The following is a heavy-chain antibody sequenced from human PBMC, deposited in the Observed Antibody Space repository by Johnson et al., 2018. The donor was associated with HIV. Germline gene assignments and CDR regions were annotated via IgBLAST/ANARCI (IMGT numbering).Heavy chain of an antibody. D-gene: IGHD6-6*01. J-gene: IGHJ3*02. CDR1: GFTFSSYG. Sequence: VQLVESGGGVVQPGRSLRLSCAASGFTFSSYGMHWVRQAPGKGLEWVSGISWNSGSIGYADSVKGRFTISRDNAKNSLYLQMNSLRAEDTALYYCARGGIAARVAFDIWGQGTMVTVSS. CDR2: ISWNSGSI. CDR3: ARGGIAARVAFDI. V-gene: IGHV3-9*01.